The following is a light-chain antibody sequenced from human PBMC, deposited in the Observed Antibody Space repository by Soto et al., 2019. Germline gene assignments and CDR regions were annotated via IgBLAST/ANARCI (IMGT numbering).Light chain of an antibody. V-gene: IGLV2-11*01. Sequence: QSVLTQPRSVSGSPGQSVTISCTGTSGDVGAYDRVSWYQHHPTKAPKLIIYDVTNRPSGVPYRFSGSKSGSTASLNISGLQAEDEADYYCCSHAGGSSWVFGGGTKITVL. J-gene: IGLJ3*02. CDR1: SGDVGAYDR. CDR3: CSHAGGSSWV. CDR2: DVT.